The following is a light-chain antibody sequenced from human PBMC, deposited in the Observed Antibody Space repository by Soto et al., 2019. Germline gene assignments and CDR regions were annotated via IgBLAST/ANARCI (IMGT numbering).Light chain of an antibody. CDR1: QGISSW. CDR3: QQANSFPLT. Sequence: DIQMTQSPSSVSASVGDRVTITCRASQGISSWLAWYQQKPGKAPNLLIHTGSSSQSGVPSRFNGSGSGTDFTCTSSSLQPEDFATYYFQQANSFPLTFGGGTKVEIK. J-gene: IGKJ4*01. V-gene: IGKV1-12*01. CDR2: TGS.